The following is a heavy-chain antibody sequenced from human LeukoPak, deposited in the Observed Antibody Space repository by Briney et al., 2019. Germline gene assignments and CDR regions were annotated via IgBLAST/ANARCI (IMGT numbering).Heavy chain of an antibody. Sequence: SETLSLTCAVYGGSFSGYYWSWIRQPPGKGLEWIGEINHSGSTNYNPSLKSRVTISVDTSKNQLSLKLSSVTAADTAVYYCARGVVVPAAESYYYYGMDVWGQGTTVTVSS. CDR1: GGSFSGYY. CDR3: ARGVVVPAAESYYYYGMDV. J-gene: IGHJ6*02. D-gene: IGHD2-2*01. V-gene: IGHV4-34*01. CDR2: INHSGST.